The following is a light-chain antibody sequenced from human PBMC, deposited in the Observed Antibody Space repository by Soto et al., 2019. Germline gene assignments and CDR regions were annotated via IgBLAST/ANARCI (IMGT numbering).Light chain of an antibody. V-gene: IGLV1-40*01. Sequence: QSVLTQPPSVSGAPGQRVTISCSNIGAGYDVHWYQQLPGTAPKLLIYANINRPSGVPDRFSGSKSGTSASLAITGLQAEDEADYYCQSYGNSLNWVFGGGTQVTVL. CDR2: ANI. CDR3: QSYGNSLNWV. CDR1: SNIGAGYD. J-gene: IGLJ3*02.